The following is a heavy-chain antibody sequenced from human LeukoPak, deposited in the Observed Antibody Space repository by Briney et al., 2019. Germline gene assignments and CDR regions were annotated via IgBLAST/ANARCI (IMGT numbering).Heavy chain of an antibody. Sequence: GGSLRLSCAASGFTFSSYGMHWVRQAPGKGLEWVAVIWYDGSNKYYADSVKGRFTISRDSSKNTLYLQMNSLRAEDTAVYYCAKDVRSYFDYWGQGTLVTVSS. CDR3: AKDVRSYFDY. V-gene: IGHV3-33*06. J-gene: IGHJ4*02. CDR1: GFTFSSYG. D-gene: IGHD2-15*01. CDR2: IWYDGSNK.